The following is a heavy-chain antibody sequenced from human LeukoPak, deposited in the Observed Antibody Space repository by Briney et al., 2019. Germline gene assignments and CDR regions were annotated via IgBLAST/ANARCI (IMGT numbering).Heavy chain of an antibody. D-gene: IGHD3-16*01. CDR3: ARRFWGASYYYYYYMDV. Sequence: PSQTLSLTCTVSGGSISSGPYYWRWIRQPAGTGLEWFGRVSTSGSTNYNPSLKSRVTISVDTSKNQFSLKLSSVTAADTAVYYCARRFWGASYYYYYYMDVWGKGTTVTISS. CDR1: GGSISSGPYY. J-gene: IGHJ6*03. V-gene: IGHV4-61*02. CDR2: VSTSGST.